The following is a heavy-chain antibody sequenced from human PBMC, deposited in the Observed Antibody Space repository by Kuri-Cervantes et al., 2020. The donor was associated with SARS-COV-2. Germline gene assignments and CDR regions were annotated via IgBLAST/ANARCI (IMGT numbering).Heavy chain of an antibody. CDR1: GYSFTSYW. V-gene: IGHV5-51*01. CDR2: IYPGDSDT. Sequence: GGSLRLSCKGSGYSFTSYWIGWVRQMPGKGLVWMGIIYPGDSDTRYSPSFQGQVTISADKSISTAYLQWSSLKASDTAMYYCARFYTYYDFWSGYRTDDAFDIWGQGTMVTVSS. CDR3: ARFYTYYDFWSGYRTDDAFDI. D-gene: IGHD3-3*01. J-gene: IGHJ3*02.